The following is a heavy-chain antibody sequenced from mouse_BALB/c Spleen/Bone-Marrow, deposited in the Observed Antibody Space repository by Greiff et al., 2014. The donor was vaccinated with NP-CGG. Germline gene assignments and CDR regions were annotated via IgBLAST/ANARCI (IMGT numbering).Heavy chain of an antibody. D-gene: IGHD2-14*01. CDR2: IRNKANGYTT. J-gene: IGHJ4*01. Sequence: EVQLQQSGGGLVQPGGSLRLSCATSGFTFTDYYMSWVGQPPGKALEWLGFIRNKANGYTTEYSASVKGLFTISRDNSQSILYLQMNNLRPEDSATYYCARKREYDDYAMDYWGQGTSVTVSS. CDR1: GFTFTDYY. V-gene: IGHV7-3*02. CDR3: ARKREYDDYAMDY.